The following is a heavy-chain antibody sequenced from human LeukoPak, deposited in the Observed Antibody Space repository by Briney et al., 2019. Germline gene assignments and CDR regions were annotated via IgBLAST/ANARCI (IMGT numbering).Heavy chain of an antibody. J-gene: IGHJ5*02. CDR2: IYTSGST. Sequence: SETLSLTCTVSGGSISSYYWSWIRQPAGKGLEWIGRIYTSGSTNYNPSLKSRVTMSVDTSKNQFSLKLSSVTAADTAVYYCARDLSILWWSAQGHWFDPWGQGTLVTVSS. V-gene: IGHV4-4*07. D-gene: IGHD2-21*01. CDR1: GGSISSYY. CDR3: ARDLSILWWSAQGHWFDP.